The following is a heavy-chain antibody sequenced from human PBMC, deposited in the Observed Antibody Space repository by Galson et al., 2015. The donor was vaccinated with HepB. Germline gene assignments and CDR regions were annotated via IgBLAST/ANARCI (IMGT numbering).Heavy chain of an antibody. D-gene: IGHD4-17*01. J-gene: IGHJ4*02. CDR1: GGSISSYY. Sequence: SETLSPTCTVSGGSISSYYWSWIRQPPGKGLEWIGYIYYSGSTNYNPSLKSRVTISVDTSKNQFSLKLSSVTAADTAVYYCASQPREQYGDYVPYWGQGTLVTVSS. CDR2: IYYSGST. V-gene: IGHV4-59*01. CDR3: ASQPREQYGDYVPY.